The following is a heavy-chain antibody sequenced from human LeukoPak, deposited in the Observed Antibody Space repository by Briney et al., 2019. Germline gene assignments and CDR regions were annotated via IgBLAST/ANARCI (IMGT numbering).Heavy chain of an antibody. CDR1: GFTFSSYA. V-gene: IGHV3-64*01. CDR2: ISSNGGST. CDR3: ARDLPYYYGSGSSLIFDY. Sequence: PGGSLRLSCAASGFTFSSYAMHWVRQAPGKGLEYVSAISSNGGSTYYANSVKGRFTISRDNAKNSLYLQMNSLRAEDTAVYYCARDLPYYYGSGSSLIFDYWGQGTLVTVSS. D-gene: IGHD3-10*01. J-gene: IGHJ4*02.